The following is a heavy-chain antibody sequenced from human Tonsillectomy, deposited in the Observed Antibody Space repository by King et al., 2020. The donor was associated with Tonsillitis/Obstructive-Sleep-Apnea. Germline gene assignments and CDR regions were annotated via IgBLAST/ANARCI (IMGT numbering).Heavy chain of an antibody. V-gene: IGHV4-59*08. CDR1: GGSISSYY. J-gene: IGHJ6*03. CDR2: IYYSGST. Sequence: QLQESGPGLVKPSETLSLTCTVSGGSISSYYWSWIRQPPGKGLEWIGYIYYSGSTNYNPSLKSRVTISVDTSKNQFSLKLSSVTAADTAVYYCASLGYYDVLTGYYPYNYYMDVWGKGTTVTVSS. CDR3: ASLGYYDVLTGYYPYNYYMDV. D-gene: IGHD3-9*01.